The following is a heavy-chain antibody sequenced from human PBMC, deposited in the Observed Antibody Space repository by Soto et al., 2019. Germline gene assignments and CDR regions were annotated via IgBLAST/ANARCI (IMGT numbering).Heavy chain of an antibody. CDR3: ARGGDFWSGLYYYYGMDV. CDR1: GYSISSGYY. CDR2: IYHSGST. J-gene: IGHJ6*02. D-gene: IGHD3-3*01. V-gene: IGHV4-38-2*01. Sequence: PSETLSLTCAVSGYSISSGYYWGWIRQPPGKGLEWIGRIYHSGSTYYNPSLKSRVTISVDTSKNQFSRKLSSVTAADTAGYYCARGGDFWSGLYYYYGMDVWGQGTTVTVSS.